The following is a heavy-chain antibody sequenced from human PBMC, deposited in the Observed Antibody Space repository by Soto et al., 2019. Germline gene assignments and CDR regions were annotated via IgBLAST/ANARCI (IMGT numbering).Heavy chain of an antibody. V-gene: IGHV4-34*01. CDR2: INHSGST. Sequence: SETLSLTCAVYGGSFSGYYWSWIRQPPGKGLEWIGEINHSGSTNYNPSLKSRVTISVDTSKNQFSLKLSSVTAADTAVYYCAGGGGRGSSCYYYYGMDVWGQGTTVTVSS. CDR1: GGSFSGYY. D-gene: IGHD6-6*01. J-gene: IGHJ6*02. CDR3: AGGGGRGSSCYYYYGMDV.